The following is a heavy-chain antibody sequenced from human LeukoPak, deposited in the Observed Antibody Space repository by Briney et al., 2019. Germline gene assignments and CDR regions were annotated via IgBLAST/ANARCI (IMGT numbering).Heavy chain of an antibody. CDR1: GYTFGDYV. CDR3: TRAGRLDYYDSSGYLRG. CDR2: IRSKAYGGTT. V-gene: IGHV3-49*04. D-gene: IGHD3-22*01. Sequence: GGSLRLSCTAPGYTFGDYVMSWVRQAPGKGLEWVGFIRSKAYGGTTEYAGSVKGRFTISRDDSKSIAYLQMNSLKTEDTAVYYCTRAGRLDYYDSSGYLRGWGQGTLVTVSS. J-gene: IGHJ4*02.